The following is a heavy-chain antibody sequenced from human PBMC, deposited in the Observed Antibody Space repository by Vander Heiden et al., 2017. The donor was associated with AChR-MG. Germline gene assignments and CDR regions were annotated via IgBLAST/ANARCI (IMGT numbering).Heavy chain of an antibody. D-gene: IGHD4-17*01. Sequence: QLQLQESGPGLVKPSETLSLTCTVSGGPISSSSYYWGWIRQPPGKGLEWIGNIYYDGNTYYNTSLKSRVTMSVDTSKNQFSLKLNSVTAADTAVYFCARLNDDDYDYYYYYMDVWGKGTTVTVSS. J-gene: IGHJ6*03. CDR2: IYYDGNT. CDR1: GGPISSSSYY. V-gene: IGHV4-39*01. CDR3: ARLNDDDYDYYYYYMDV.